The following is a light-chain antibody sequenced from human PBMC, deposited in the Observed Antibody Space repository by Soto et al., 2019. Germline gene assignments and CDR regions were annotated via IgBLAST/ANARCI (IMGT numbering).Light chain of an antibody. CDR2: DAS. J-gene: IGKJ1*01. CDR1: QSIGGW. V-gene: IGKV1-5*01. CDR3: QHYNSYSEA. Sequence: GDRVTITCRASQSIGGWLAWYQQKPGKAPRLLIYDASSLESGAPSRFSGSGSGTEFTRTISSLQPDDFETDYCQHYNSYSEAFGQGTKVDIK.